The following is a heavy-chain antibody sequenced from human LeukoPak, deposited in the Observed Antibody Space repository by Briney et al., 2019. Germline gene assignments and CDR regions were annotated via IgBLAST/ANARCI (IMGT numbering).Heavy chain of an antibody. CDR1: GFTFSHYW. Sequence: GGSLRLSCAASGFTFSHYWMAWVRQAPGKGLEWVANIKEDGNDKHYLDSVRGRFTISRDNAGNSMYLQMSSLRPDDTAVYFCARSKDRSCPFDYWGQGTLVTVSS. J-gene: IGHJ4*02. CDR2: IKEDGNDK. CDR3: ARSKDRSCPFDY. V-gene: IGHV3-7*01. D-gene: IGHD4-11*01.